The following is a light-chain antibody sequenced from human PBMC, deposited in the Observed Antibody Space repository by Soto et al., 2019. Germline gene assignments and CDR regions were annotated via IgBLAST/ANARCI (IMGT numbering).Light chain of an antibody. CDR1: QSISSY. Sequence: DIQMTQSPSSLSASVGDRVTITCRASQSISSYLNWYQQKPGKAPKLLIYAASSLQSGVPSRFSGSGSGTDFTLTISILQPEDFVTYYCQQSYSTPWTFGQGTKVEIK. CDR3: QQSYSTPWT. CDR2: AAS. J-gene: IGKJ1*01. V-gene: IGKV1-39*01.